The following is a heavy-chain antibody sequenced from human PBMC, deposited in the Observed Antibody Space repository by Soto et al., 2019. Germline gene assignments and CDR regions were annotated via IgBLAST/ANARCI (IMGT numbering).Heavy chain of an antibody. Sequence: NPSETLSLTCTVSGGSVSSGSYYWSWIRQPPGKGLEGIGDIYYRGSTNYNRSLKRRVTISVDTSKKQFSLKMRSVTAADTAVYYCARAVRYSSGWYDYWGQGTLVTVSS. V-gene: IGHV4-61*01. CDR3: ARAVRYSSGWYDY. J-gene: IGHJ4*02. CDR2: IYYRGST. D-gene: IGHD6-19*01. CDR1: GGSVSSGSYY.